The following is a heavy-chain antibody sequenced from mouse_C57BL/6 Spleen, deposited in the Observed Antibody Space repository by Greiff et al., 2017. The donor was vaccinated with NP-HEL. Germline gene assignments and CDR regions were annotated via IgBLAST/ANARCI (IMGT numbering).Heavy chain of an antibody. CDR1: GFTFSSYA. Sequence: EVQRVESGGGLVKPGGSLKLSCAASGFTFSSYAMSWVRQTPEKRLEWVATISDGGSYTYYSDNVKGRFTISRDNAKNNLYLQMSHLKSEDTAMYYCARDAYYDYVYYAMDYWGQGTSVTVSS. V-gene: IGHV5-4*01. CDR2: ISDGGSYT. D-gene: IGHD2-4*01. J-gene: IGHJ4*01. CDR3: ARDAYYDYVYYAMDY.